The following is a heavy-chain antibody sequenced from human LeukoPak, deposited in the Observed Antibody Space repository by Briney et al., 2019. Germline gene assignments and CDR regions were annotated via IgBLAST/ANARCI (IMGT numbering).Heavy chain of an antibody. V-gene: IGHV1-18*01. D-gene: IGHD6-19*01. CDR1: GYTFTSYG. Sequence: GASVKVSCKASGYTFTSYGISWVRQAPGQGLEWMGWISTYNGNTHYAQKLQGRVTMTTDTSTSTAYMELRSLRSDDTAVYYCARSSLAVAGRVFDYWGQGTLVTVSS. CDR2: ISTYNGNT. CDR3: ARSSLAVAGRVFDY. J-gene: IGHJ4*02.